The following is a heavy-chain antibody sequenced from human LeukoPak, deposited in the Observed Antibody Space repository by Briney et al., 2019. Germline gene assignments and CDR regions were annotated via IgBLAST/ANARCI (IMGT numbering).Heavy chain of an antibody. V-gene: IGHV3-33*06. CDR2: IWSDGSDK. CDR3: AKDPSTARYSNYWANNVFDP. CDR1: GFTFSHYG. D-gene: IGHD6-13*01. J-gene: IGHJ5*02. Sequence: GGSLRLSCAASGFTFSHYGMHWVRQTPGAGLEWVAVIWSDGSDKYYAKSVKGRFTISRDNSKNSLFLQMNSLRAEDTAVYYCAKDPSTARYSNYWANNVFDPWGQGTLVTVSS.